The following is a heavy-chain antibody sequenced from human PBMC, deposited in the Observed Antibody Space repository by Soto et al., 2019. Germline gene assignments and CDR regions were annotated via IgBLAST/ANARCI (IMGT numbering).Heavy chain of an antibody. Sequence: ASVKVSCKASGGTFSSYAISWVRQAPGQGLEWMGGIIPIFGTANYAQKFQGRVTITADESTSTAYMELSSLRSEDTAVYYCARDYPGSGSYYNAPWFDPWGQGTLVTVS. CDR2: IIPIFGTA. D-gene: IGHD3-10*01. CDR1: GGTFSSYA. V-gene: IGHV1-69*13. CDR3: ARDYPGSGSYYNAPWFDP. J-gene: IGHJ5*02.